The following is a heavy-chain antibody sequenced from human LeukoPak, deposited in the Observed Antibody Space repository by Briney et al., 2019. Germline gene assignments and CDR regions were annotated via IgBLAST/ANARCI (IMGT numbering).Heavy chain of an antibody. V-gene: IGHV3-7*01. Sequence: PGGSLRLSCAASGFSFSNSWMTWVRQAPGKGLEWVANINEDGSQRYFVDSVKGRFTFSRDNGRNSLFLQMNNLRAEDTAVYYCARAPYSSGWYLSAFDIWGQGTMVTVSS. CDR2: INEDGSQR. CDR3: ARAPYSSGWYLSAFDI. J-gene: IGHJ3*02. D-gene: IGHD6-19*01. CDR1: GFSFSNSW.